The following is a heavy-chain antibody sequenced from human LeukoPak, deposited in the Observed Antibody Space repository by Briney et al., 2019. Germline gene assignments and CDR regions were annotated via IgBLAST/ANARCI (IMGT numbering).Heavy chain of an antibody. V-gene: IGHV3-23*01. CDR2: TSDRGDYT. J-gene: IGHJ4*02. Sequence: GKSLRLSCAASGFTFSSYAMLWVRQAPGKGLEWVSGTSDRGDYTYYADSVKGRFTISRDNSKNTLYLQMNSLRAEDTALYFCAKKAQYNGNYPLDYWGQGTLVTVSS. CDR3: AKKAQYNGNYPLDY. D-gene: IGHD1-26*01. CDR1: GFTFSSYA.